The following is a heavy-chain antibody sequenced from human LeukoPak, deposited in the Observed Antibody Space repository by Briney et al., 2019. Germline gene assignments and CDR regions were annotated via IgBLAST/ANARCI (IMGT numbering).Heavy chain of an antibody. CDR1: GGSISSYY. J-gene: IGHJ4*02. D-gene: IGHD3-10*01. CDR2: IYTSGST. Sequence: SETLSLTCTVSGGSISSYYWSWIRQPPGKELEWIGYIYTSGSTNYNPSLKSRVTISVDTSKNQFSLKLSSVTAADTAVYYCARGGGFGELLVGWGQGTLVTVSS. V-gene: IGHV4-4*09. CDR3: ARGGGFGELLVG.